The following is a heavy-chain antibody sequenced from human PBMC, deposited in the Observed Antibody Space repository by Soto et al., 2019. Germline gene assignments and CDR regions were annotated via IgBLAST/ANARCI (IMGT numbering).Heavy chain of an antibody. CDR2: IYHSGST. D-gene: IGHD3-3*01. Sequence: QVQLQESGPGLVKPSGTLSLTCAVSGGSISSSNWWSWVRQPPGKGLEWIGEIYHSGSTNYNPSLKSRVTISVDKSKNQFSLKLSSVTAADTAVYYCAKVPNNHDFWSGYYYYGMDVWGQGTTVTVSS. V-gene: IGHV4-4*02. CDR1: GGSISSSNW. J-gene: IGHJ6*02. CDR3: AKVPNNHDFWSGYYYYGMDV.